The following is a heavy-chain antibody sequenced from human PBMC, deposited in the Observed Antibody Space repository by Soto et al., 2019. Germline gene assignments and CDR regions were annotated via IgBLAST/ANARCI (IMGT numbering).Heavy chain of an antibody. J-gene: IGHJ4*01. CDR1: GCTLTSHA. CDR2: IHSGNGKT. Sequence: ASVKVSCKASGCTLTSHAVHWARQAPGERLECRGWIHSGNGKTKYSQSFKGRVTFTCDTSANTVYTRGSSLKSEETAVYVCATGVRGAAPSFVYWG. CDR3: ATGVRGAAPSFVY. D-gene: IGHD3-10*01. V-gene: IGHV1-3*01.